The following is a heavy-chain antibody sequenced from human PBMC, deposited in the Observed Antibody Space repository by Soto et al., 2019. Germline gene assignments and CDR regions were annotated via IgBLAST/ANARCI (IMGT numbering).Heavy chain of an antibody. J-gene: IGHJ4*02. Sequence: HPGGSLRLSCAASGFTFSSYWMSWVRQAPGKGLEWVANIKQDGSEKYYVDSVKGRFTISRDNAKNSLYLQMNSLRAADTAVYYFAGDSTIYDELNSWGQGTLVTFSS. D-gene: IGHD3-22*01. CDR3: AGDSTIYDELNS. CDR1: GFTFSSYW. V-gene: IGHV3-7*01. CDR2: IKQDGSEK.